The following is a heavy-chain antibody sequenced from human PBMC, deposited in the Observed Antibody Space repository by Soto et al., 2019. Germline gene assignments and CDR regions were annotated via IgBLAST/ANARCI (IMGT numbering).Heavy chain of an antibody. D-gene: IGHD4-4*01. CDR1: GGSISSGGYY. J-gene: IGHJ6*02. Sequence: LSLTCTVSGGSISSGGYYWSWIRQHPGKGLEWIGYIYYSGSTYYNPSLKSRVTISVDTSRNQFSLKLSSVTAADTAVYYCARDYSNYLGPGYYGMDVWGQGTTVTVSS. CDR2: IYYSGST. CDR3: ARDYSNYLGPGYYGMDV. V-gene: IGHV4-31*03.